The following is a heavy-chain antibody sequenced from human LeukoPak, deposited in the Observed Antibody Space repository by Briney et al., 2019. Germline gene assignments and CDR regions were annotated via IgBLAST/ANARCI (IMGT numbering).Heavy chain of an antibody. V-gene: IGHV1-69*04. CDR3: ARETRYSGSYEVY. J-gene: IGHJ4*02. CDR1: GGTFSSYT. CDR2: IIPILGIA. D-gene: IGHD1-26*01. Sequence: SVKVSCKASGGTFSSYTISWVRQAPGQGLEWMGRIIPILGIANYAQKFQGRVTITADKSTSTAYMELSSLRSEDTAVYYCARETRYSGSYEVYWGQGTLITVSS.